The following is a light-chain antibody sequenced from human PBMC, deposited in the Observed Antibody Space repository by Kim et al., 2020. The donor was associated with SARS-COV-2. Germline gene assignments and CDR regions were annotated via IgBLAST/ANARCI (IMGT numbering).Light chain of an antibody. CDR1: QSVSSY. CDR2: GAS. Sequence: EILLTQSPATLSLSPGERATLSCRASQSVSSYLAWYQQKPGQAPRLLIYGASNRATGIPARFSGSGSGTDFTLTISSLEPEDFAVYYCQQRSNWPPLTFGGGTKVDIK. V-gene: IGKV3-11*01. CDR3: QQRSNWPPLT. J-gene: IGKJ4*01.